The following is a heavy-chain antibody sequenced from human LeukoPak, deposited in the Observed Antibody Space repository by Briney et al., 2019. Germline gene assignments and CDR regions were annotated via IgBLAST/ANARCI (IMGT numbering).Heavy chain of an antibody. J-gene: IGHJ4*02. CDR2: ISGSGSSI. CDR3: AKRAYDFWSGFYTGDY. Sequence: GGSLRLSCAASGFTFSSYAMNWVRQAPGKGLEWVSTISGSGSSIYYADSVKGRFTVSRDNPKNALYLQMNSLRAEDTAIYYCAKRAYDFWSGFYTGDYWGQGTLVTVSS. D-gene: IGHD3-3*01. CDR1: GFTFSSYA. V-gene: IGHV3-23*01.